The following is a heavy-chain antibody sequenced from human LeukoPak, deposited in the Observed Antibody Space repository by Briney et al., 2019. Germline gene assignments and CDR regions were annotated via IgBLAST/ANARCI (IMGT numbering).Heavy chain of an antibody. D-gene: IGHD2-15*01. Sequence: SETLSLTCTVSGGSISSSSYYWGWIRQPPGKGLEWIGSIYYSGSTYYNPSLKSRVTISVDTSKNQFSLKLSSVTAADTAVYYCARVVATLPLGLFDPWGQGTLVTVSS. V-gene: IGHV4-39*01. J-gene: IGHJ5*02. CDR2: IYYSGST. CDR1: GGSISSSSYY. CDR3: ARVVATLPLGLFDP.